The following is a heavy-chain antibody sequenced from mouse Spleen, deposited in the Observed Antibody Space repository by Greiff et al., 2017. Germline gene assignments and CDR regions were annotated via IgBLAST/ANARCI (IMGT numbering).Heavy chain of an antibody. CDR1: GYSFTGYY. Sequence: VQLKESGPELVKPGASVKISCKASGYSFTGYYMNWVKQSPEKSLEWIGEINPSTGGTTYNQKFKAKATLTVDKSSSTAYMQLKSLTSEDSAVYYCARGYDEGWFAYWGQGTLVTVSA. J-gene: IGHJ3*01. V-gene: IGHV1-42*01. CDR2: INPSTGGT. CDR3: ARGYDEGWFAY. D-gene: IGHD2-14*01.